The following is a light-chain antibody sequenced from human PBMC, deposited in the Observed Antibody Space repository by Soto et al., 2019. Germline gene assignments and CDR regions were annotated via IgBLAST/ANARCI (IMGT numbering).Light chain of an antibody. Sequence: EIVLTQSPGTLSLSPGERATLSCRASQSVSSSYLAWYQQKPGQAPRLLIHCASSRATGIPDRFSGSGSGTDFTLTISRLEPEDFAVYYCQQYGSSPLWSFGQGTKVEIK. CDR3: QQYGSSPLWS. V-gene: IGKV3-20*01. CDR2: CAS. CDR1: QSVSSSY. J-gene: IGKJ1*01.